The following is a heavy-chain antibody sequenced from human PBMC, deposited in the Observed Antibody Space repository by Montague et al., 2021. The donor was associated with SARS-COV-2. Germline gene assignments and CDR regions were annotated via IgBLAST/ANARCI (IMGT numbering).Heavy chain of an antibody. CDR1: GGSISSGSYY. V-gene: IGHV4-61*02. CDR2: IDTSGTT. CDR3: ARGILSMNMAVVVLLGGIYYFDS. J-gene: IGHJ4*02. Sequence: TLSLTCTVSGGSISSGSYYWSWIRQPAGKGLEWIGRIDTSGTTDYSFSLKSRVTISVDTSKNQFSLKLNSVTAADTAVYYCARGILSMNMAVVVLLGGIYYFDSWGQGTLVAVSS. D-gene: IGHD3-22*01.